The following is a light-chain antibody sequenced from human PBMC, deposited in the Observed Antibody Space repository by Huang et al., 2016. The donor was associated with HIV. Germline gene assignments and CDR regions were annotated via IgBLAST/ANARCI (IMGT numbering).Light chain of an antibody. CDR1: QNIGNS. V-gene: IGKV6-21*02. Sequence: EIVLTQSPDFQSVTPKEKITITCRASQNIGNSLHWYQQKPDQSPQLLIKYASHTISGVPARFSGSGSGTDFTLTINTPEAGDAATYYCHQSSSLPYTFGQGTKLEIK. J-gene: IGKJ2*01. CDR3: HQSSSLPYT. CDR2: YAS.